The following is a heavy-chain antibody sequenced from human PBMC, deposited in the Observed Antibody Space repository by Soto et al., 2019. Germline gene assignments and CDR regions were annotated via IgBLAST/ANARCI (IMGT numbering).Heavy chain of an antibody. Sequence: QVQLQQWGAGLLKPSETLSLTCAVYGGSFSGYYWCWIRQPPGKGLEWIGEINHSGSTTYNPSLERRVIISVDASKHQFAPMVSSVTAAETAVYDCTRGSWQTRFDSWGRGSVVTVSS. V-gene: IGHV4-34*01. J-gene: IGHJ5*01. CDR1: GGSFSGYY. CDR3: TRGSWQTRFDS. D-gene: IGHD5-12*01. CDR2: INHSGST.